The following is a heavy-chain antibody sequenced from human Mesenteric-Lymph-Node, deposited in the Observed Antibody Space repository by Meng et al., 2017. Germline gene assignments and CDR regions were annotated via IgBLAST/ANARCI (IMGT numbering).Heavy chain of an antibody. CDR3: TRADIAAAGTGGY. J-gene: IGHJ4*02. CDR2: ISGYSGNT. V-gene: IGHV1-18*01. D-gene: IGHD6-13*01. Sequence: QVQLGQSGAEVKKPGASVKVSGKATGYTFSNYGISWVRQAPGQGLEWMGWISGYSGNTKYAQKLQGRVTMTTDTSTNTAYMELRSLRSDDTAVYYCTRADIAAAGTGGYWGQGTLVTVSS. CDR1: GYTFSNYG.